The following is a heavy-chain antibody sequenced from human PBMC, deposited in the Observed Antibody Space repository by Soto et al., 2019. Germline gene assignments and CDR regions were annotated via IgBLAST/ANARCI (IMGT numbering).Heavy chain of an antibody. D-gene: IGHD6-6*01. CDR3: ARAGPNGLVHAALYYYYYGMDV. Sequence: GGSLRLSCAASGFTFSSYGMHWVRQAPGKGLEWVAVIWYDGSNKYYADSVKGRFTISRDNSKNTLYLQMNSLRAEDTAVYYCARAGPNGLVHAALYYYYYGMDVWGQGTTVTVSS. V-gene: IGHV3-33*01. J-gene: IGHJ6*02. CDR2: IWYDGSNK. CDR1: GFTFSSYG.